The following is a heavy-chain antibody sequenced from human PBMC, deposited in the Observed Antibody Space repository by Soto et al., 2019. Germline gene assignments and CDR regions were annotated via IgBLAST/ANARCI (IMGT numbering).Heavy chain of an antibody. CDR3: ASRYDTSGHYYGDYYYGMDV. V-gene: IGHV4-30-4*01. D-gene: IGHD3-22*01. J-gene: IGHJ6*02. CDR1: GGSISSGDYY. Sequence: SETLSLTRTVSGGSISSGDYYWSWIRQPPGKGLEWIGYIYYSGSTYYNSSLKSRVTISVDTSKNQFSLKLSSVTAADTAVYYCASRYDTSGHYYGDYYYGMDVWGQGTTVTVSS. CDR2: IYYSGST.